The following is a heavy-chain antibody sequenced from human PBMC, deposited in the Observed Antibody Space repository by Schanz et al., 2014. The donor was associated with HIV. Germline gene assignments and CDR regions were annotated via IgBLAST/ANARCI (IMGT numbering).Heavy chain of an antibody. J-gene: IGHJ5*02. Sequence: EVQLLESGGGLLHPGGSLRLSCAASGFTFNSYAMNALSWVRQAPGWGLEWVSDIRGGAGGTYYADSVKGRFTISRDNSKSTLYLQMNRLRAEDTAVYYCVGHGSSSSWGLGTLVTVSS. CDR1: GFTFNSYA. V-gene: IGHV3-23*01. CDR2: IRGGAGGT. CDR3: VGHGSSSS. D-gene: IGHD6-6*01.